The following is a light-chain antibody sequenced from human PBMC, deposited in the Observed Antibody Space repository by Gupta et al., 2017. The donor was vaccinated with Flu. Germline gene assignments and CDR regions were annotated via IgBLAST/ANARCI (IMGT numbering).Light chain of an antibody. J-gene: IGLJ3*02. Sequence: QSVLTQPPSASGTPGQTVNISCSGSSSNIGSKFVSWYQQVPGMAPKLVIYKNNQWPSGVPDRCSGSKTCTSASLAISGLRPEDEADYFCATWDDSLSGLTCVFGGGTRLTVL. V-gene: IGLV1-47*01. CDR3: ATWDDSLSGLTCV. CDR2: KNN. CDR1: SSNIGSKF.